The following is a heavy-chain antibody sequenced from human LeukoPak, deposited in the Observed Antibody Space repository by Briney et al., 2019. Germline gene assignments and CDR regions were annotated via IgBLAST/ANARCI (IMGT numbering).Heavy chain of an antibody. Sequence: GGSLRLSCAASGFTFDDYAMHWVRQAPGKGLEWVSGISWNSGSIGYADSVKGRFTISRDNAKNSLYLQMNSLRAEDTALYYCAKASAPEWIAVAGFDYWGQGTLVTVSS. V-gene: IGHV3-9*01. CDR2: ISWNSGSI. CDR1: GFTFDDYA. CDR3: AKASAPEWIAVAGFDY. J-gene: IGHJ4*02. D-gene: IGHD6-19*01.